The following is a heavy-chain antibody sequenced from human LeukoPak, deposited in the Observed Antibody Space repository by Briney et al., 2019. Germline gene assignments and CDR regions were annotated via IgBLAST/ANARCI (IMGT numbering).Heavy chain of an antibody. CDR2: IYYSGST. J-gene: IGHJ5*02. CDR1: GGSISSYY. D-gene: IGHD2-2*01. Sequence: KPSETLSLTCTVSGGSISSYYWSWIRQPPGKGLEWIGYIYYSGSTNYNPSLKSRVTISVDTSKNQFSLKLSSVTAADTAVYYCARVVSCGDYCSSTSPFDPWAREPWSPSPQ. CDR3: ARVVSCGDYCSSTSPFDP. V-gene: IGHV4-59*01.